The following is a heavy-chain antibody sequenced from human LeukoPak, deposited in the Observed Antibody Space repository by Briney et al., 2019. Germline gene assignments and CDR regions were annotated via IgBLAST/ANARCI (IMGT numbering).Heavy chain of an antibody. D-gene: IGHD3-10*01. J-gene: IGHJ3*02. Sequence: SETLSLTCTVSGGSISSYYWSWIRQPPGKGLEWIGYIYYSGSTNYNPSLKSRVTISVDTSKNQFSLKLSSVTAADTAMYYCARHGGMVRGFSDAFDIWGQGTMVTVSS. V-gene: IGHV4-59*08. CDR3: ARHGGMVRGFSDAFDI. CDR1: GGSISSYY. CDR2: IYYSGST.